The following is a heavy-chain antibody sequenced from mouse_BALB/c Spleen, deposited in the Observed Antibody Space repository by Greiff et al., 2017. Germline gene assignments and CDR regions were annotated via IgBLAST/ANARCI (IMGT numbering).Heavy chain of an antibody. CDR2: ISYSGST. CDR1: GYSITSDYA. J-gene: IGHJ2*01. CDR3: ARRGGYYYFDY. D-gene: IGHD2-3*01. Sequence: EVKLQESGPGLVKPSQSLSLTCTVTGYSITSDYAWNWIRQFPGNKLEWMGYISYSGSTSYNPSLKSRISITRDTSKNQFFLQLNSVTTEDTATYYCARRGGYYYFDYWGQGTTLTVSS. V-gene: IGHV3-2*02.